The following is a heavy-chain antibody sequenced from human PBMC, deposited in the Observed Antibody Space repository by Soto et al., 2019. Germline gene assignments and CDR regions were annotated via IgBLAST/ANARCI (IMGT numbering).Heavy chain of an antibody. J-gene: IGHJ6*02. CDR2: IYYSGIT. V-gene: IGHV4-59*07. D-gene: IGHD1-20*01. Sequence: ADTLSLTCTVPGYSIPSYYWSWIRHPPGKGLEWIGYIYYSGITNYNPSLKSRVTISVDTSKNQFSLKLSSVTAADTAVYYCARYKSNYYYGMDVWGQGTTVT. CDR1: GYSIPSYY. CDR3: ARYKSNYYYGMDV.